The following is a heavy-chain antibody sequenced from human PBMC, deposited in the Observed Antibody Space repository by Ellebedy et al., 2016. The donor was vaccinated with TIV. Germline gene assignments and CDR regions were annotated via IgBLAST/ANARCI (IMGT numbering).Heavy chain of an antibody. D-gene: IGHD1-1*01. J-gene: IGHJ5*02. CDR3: SRIVEAA. CDR2: ISNDESSK. Sequence: PGGSLRLSCAASGFTFNIYTMHWVRQAPGKGLEWVAVISNDESSKLYADSVRGRFTISRDNSRNTLYLEMSSLRPEDTAVYYCSRIVEAAWGQGTLVTVS. V-gene: IGHV3-30*15. CDR1: GFTFNIYT.